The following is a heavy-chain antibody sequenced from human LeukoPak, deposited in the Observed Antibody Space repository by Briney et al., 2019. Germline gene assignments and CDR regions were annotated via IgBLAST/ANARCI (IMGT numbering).Heavy chain of an antibody. CDR2: IYTSGST. Sequence: SETLSLTCTVSGGSISSYYWSWIRQPPGKGLEWIGRIYTSGSTNYNPSLKSRVTMSVDTSKNQFSLKLSSVTAADTAVYYCARSGRITMIVVVHTGGYFQHWGQGTLVTVSS. CDR1: GGSISSYY. J-gene: IGHJ1*01. V-gene: IGHV4-4*07. D-gene: IGHD3-22*01. CDR3: ARSGRITMIVVVHTGGYFQH.